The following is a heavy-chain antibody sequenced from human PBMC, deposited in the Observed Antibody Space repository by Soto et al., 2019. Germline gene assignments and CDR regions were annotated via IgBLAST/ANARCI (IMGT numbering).Heavy chain of an antibody. CDR3: ARDRLRQNYYYYMDV. V-gene: IGHV3-66*01. J-gene: IGHJ6*03. D-gene: IGHD4-17*01. CDR2: IYSGGST. CDR1: GFTVSSNY. Sequence: EVQLVESGGGLVQPGGSLRLSCAASGFTVSSNYMSWVRQAPGKGLEWVSVIYSGGSTYYADSVKGRFTISRDNSKNTLYLQMNSLRAEDTAVYYCARDRLRQNYYYYMDVCSKGTTVTVSS.